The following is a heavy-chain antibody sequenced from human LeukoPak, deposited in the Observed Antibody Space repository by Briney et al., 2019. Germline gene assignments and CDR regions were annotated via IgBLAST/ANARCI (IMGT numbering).Heavy chain of an antibody. J-gene: IGHJ5*02. CDR3: ARFSASATDYDYVWGSYRDNWFDP. D-gene: IGHD3-16*02. Sequence: SETLSLTCTVSGGSISSYYWSWIRQPPGKGLEWIGYIYYSGSTNYNPSLKSRVTISVDTSKNQFSLKLSSVTAADTAVYYCARFSASATDYDYVWGSYRDNWFDPWGQGTLVTVSS. V-gene: IGHV4-59*08. CDR1: GGSISSYY. CDR2: IYYSGST.